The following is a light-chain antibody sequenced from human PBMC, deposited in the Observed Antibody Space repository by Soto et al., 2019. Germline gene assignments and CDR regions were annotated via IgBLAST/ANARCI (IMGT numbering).Light chain of an antibody. J-gene: IGKJ3*01. Sequence: MTQSPATLFVSPGERATLSCRASQTVSDDLAWYQQKPGQAPRLLIYGASTRATDIPVRFSGGGSGTEFTLTISSLQSEDSAIYYCQQYHDWPPITFGPGTKVNI. CDR3: QQYHDWPPIT. CDR2: GAS. V-gene: IGKV3-15*01. CDR1: QTVSDD.